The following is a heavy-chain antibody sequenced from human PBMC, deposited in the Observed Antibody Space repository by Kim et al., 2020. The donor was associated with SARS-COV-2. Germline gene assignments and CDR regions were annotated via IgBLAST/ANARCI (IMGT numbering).Heavy chain of an antibody. V-gene: IGHV5-51*01. CDR2: IYPGDSDT. D-gene: IGHD3-16*02. CDR1: GYSFTSYW. J-gene: IGHJ5*02. CDR3: ARNDYDYVWGSYRPRGWFDP. Sequence: GESLKISCKGSGYSFTSYWIGWVRQMPGKGLEWMGIIYPGDSDTRYSPSFQGQVTISADKSISTAYLQWSSLKASDTAMYYCARNDYDYVWGSYRPRGWFDPWGQGTLVTVSS.